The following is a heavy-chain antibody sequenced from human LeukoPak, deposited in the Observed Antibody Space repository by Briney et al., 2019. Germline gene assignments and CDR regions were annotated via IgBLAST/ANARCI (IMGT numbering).Heavy chain of an antibody. D-gene: IGHD2-2*01. Sequence: GGSLRLSCAASGFTFSSYAMSWVRQAPGKGLEWVSAMSGTGGTTYFADSVKGRFTISRDNSENTLYLQMNSLRAEDTAVYYCAKAGDCSSTSCYPFDPWGQGALATVSS. V-gene: IGHV3-23*01. CDR3: AKAGDCSSTSCYPFDP. J-gene: IGHJ5*02. CDR2: MSGTGGTT. CDR1: GFTFSSYA.